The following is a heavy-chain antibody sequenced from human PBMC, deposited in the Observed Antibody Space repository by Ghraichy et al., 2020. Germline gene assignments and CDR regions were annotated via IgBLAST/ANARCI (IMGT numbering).Heavy chain of an antibody. CDR3: AREPRLYSSGWYYFDY. CDR2: ISAYNGNT. V-gene: IGHV1-18*01. CDR1: GYTFTSYG. D-gene: IGHD6-19*01. Sequence: ASVKVSCKASGYTFTSYGISWVRQAPGQGLEWMGWISAYNGNTNYAQKLQGRVTMTTDTSTSTAYMELRSLRSDDTAVYYCAREPRLYSSGWYYFDYWGQGTLVTVSS. J-gene: IGHJ4*02.